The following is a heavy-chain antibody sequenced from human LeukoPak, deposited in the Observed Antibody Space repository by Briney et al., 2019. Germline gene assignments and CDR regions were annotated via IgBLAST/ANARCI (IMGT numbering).Heavy chain of an antibody. D-gene: IGHD6-13*01. CDR2: IYYSGST. CDR1: GGSISSSSYY. Sequence: SETLSLTCTVSGGSISSSSYYWGWIRQPPGKGLEWIGSIYYSGSTYYNPSLKSRVTISVDTSKNQFSLKLSSVTAADTAVYYCARQGRYSSSWYYFDYWGQGTLVTVSS. J-gene: IGHJ4*02. CDR3: ARQGRYSSSWYYFDY. V-gene: IGHV4-39*07.